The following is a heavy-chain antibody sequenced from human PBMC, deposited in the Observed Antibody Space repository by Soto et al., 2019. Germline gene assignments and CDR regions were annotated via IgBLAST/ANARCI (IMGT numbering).Heavy chain of an antibody. CDR1: GFKFNNFA. D-gene: IGHD4-4*01. V-gene: IGHV3-23*01. CDR2: LSSGGGST. J-gene: IGHJ6*02. CDR3: ASRGRTTTVTTCDYYGMDV. Sequence: PGGSLRLSCVASGFKFNNFAMSWVRQAPGKGLEWVSILSSGGGSTYYADSVKGRFTISRDNSKNTLWLQMNSLRAEDTAVYYCASRGRTTTVTTCDYYGMDVWCEGTTGTVS.